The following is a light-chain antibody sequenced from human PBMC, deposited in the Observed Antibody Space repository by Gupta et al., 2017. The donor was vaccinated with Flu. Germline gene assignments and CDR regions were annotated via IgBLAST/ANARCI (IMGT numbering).Light chain of an antibody. J-gene: IGKJ2*03. CDR2: AAS. CDR1: QSISSY. V-gene: IGKV1-39*01. Sequence: DIQMTQSPSSLSASVGDRVTITCRASQSISSYLNWYQQKPGKAPKLLIYAASSLQSGVPSRFSGSGSGTDFTLTISSLQPEDFATYYCQHRDSTLYSFDQGTKMEIK. CDR3: QHRDSTLYS.